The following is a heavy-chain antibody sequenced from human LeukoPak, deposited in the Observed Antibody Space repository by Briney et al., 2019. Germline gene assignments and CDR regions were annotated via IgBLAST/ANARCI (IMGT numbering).Heavy chain of an antibody. CDR2: IYSDGST. V-gene: IGHV3-66*01. CDR3: ARGNYDSSGYHDY. Sequence: GGSLRLSCAASGFTVSSNYMNWVRQAPGKGLEWVSIIYSDGSTSYADSVKGRFTISRDNSKNTLFLQMNSLRAEDTAVYYCARGNYDSSGYHDYWGQGTLVTVSS. D-gene: IGHD3-22*01. J-gene: IGHJ4*02. CDR1: GFTVSSNY.